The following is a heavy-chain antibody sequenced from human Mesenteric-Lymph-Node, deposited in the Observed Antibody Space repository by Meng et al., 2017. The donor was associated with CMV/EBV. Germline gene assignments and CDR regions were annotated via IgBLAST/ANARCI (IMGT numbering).Heavy chain of an antibody. V-gene: IGHV4-34*01. CDR2: ITRSGST. D-gene: IGHD1-14*01. CDR1: SGFFRDYD. CDR3: AREGTNSYYFDY. Sequence: CAFYSGFFRDYDYNWICQPPGKGLEYLGEITRSGSTNYNPSLKGRVTKSINMSRNHLSLKLSSSTAADTAVYYCAREGTNSYYFDYWGQGTLVTVSS. J-gene: IGHJ4*02.